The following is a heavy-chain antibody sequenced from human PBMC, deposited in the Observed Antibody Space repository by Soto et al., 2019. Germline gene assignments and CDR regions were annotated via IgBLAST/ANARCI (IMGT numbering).Heavy chain of an antibody. CDR1: GGSIIRSDTYY. V-gene: IGHV4-39*01. CDR2: VYYSGIT. J-gene: IGHJ5*02. Sequence: SETLSLTCTVSGGSIIRSDTYYWGWIRQPPGKGLEWIGSVYYSGITYYNPSLRSRVTISVDTSNNQFSLKLNSVTAADTAVYYCARGLTGTTMRLNCFDPWGQGTLVTVSS. CDR3: ARGLTGTTMRLNCFDP. D-gene: IGHD1-7*01.